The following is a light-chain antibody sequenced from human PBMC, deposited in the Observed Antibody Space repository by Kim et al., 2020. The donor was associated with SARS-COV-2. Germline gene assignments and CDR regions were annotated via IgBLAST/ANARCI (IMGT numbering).Light chain of an antibody. V-gene: IGKV1-33*01. CDR1: QDISNY. Sequence: SVSIGDRFTITCQASQDISNYLTWHQLKPEKAPKVLIYDASTLETGVPSRFSGGGTGTGFTFTIASLQPEDVATCYCQQYDNLPLTFGVGTKVEI. CDR2: DAS. J-gene: IGKJ4*01. CDR3: QQYDNLPLT.